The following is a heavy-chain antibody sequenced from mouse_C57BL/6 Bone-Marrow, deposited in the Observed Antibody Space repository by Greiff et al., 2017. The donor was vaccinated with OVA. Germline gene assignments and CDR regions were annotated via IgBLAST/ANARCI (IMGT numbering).Heavy chain of an antibody. Sequence: EVQLKESGGGLVKPGGSLKLSCAASGFTFSDYGMHWVRQAPEKGLEWVAYISSGSSTIYYADTVKGRFTLSRDNAKNTLFLQMTSLRSEDTAMYYCAIFYDYDVKFAYWGQGTLVTVSA. D-gene: IGHD2-4*01. CDR3: AIFYDYDVKFAY. J-gene: IGHJ3*01. CDR1: GFTFSDYG. CDR2: ISSGSSTI. V-gene: IGHV5-17*01.